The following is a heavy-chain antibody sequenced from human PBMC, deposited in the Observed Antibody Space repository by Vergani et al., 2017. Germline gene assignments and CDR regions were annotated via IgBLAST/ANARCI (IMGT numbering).Heavy chain of an antibody. D-gene: IGHD5-18*01. CDR1: GGSISSGGYS. Sequence: QLQLQESGSGLVKPSQTLSLTCAVSGGSISSGGYSWSWIRQPPGKGLEWIGYIYHSGSTYYNPSLKSRVTISVDRSKNQFSLKLSSVTAADTAVYYCASARKTAMVRPDAFDIWGQGTMVTVSS. CDR2: IYHSGST. J-gene: IGHJ3*02. CDR3: ASARKTAMVRPDAFDI. V-gene: IGHV4-30-2*01.